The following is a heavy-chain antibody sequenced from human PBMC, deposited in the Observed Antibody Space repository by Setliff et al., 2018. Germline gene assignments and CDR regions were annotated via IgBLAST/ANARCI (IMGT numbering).Heavy chain of an antibody. D-gene: IGHD3-22*01. CDR1: GGPLNSYS. CDR2: IIPVLDIT. CDR3: ARHPPPPNYFDIGALDS. Sequence: GASVKVSCKASGGPLNSYSFSWVRRAPGQGLEWMGRIIPVLDITRYSQKFQGRVTITADKSTGIIYMELTSLRSDDTAVYYCARHPPPPNYFDIGALDSWGQGTLVTVSS. J-gene: IGHJ4*02. V-gene: IGHV1-69*02.